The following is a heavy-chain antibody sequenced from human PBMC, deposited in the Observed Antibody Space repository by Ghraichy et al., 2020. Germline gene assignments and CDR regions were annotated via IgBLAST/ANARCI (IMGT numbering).Heavy chain of an antibody. V-gene: IGHV3-33*01. J-gene: IGHJ4*02. CDR3: ARDNWPTPGCFDY. CDR2: IWYNGVTK. D-gene: IGHD2-15*01. CDR1: GFTFSNYG. Sequence: GGSLRLSCVTSGFTFSNYGLHWVRQPPAKGLESVAIIWYNGVTKSYADSVKGRFTISRDNAKNTVYLEMTSLRAEDTAIYYWARDNWPTPGCFDYWGQGTLVTVSS.